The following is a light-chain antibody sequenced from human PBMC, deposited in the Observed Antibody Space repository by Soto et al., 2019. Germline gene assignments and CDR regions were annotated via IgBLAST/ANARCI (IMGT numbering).Light chain of an antibody. Sequence: DIQLTQSPSFLSASVGDRVTITCRASQGISSYLAWYPQKPGKAPKLLIYAASTLQSGVPSRVSGSESGTQFDLKISSLQPEDFATYYYQQLNSYRMTFGQGTRLEIK. CDR3: QQLNSYRMT. CDR1: QGISSY. J-gene: IGKJ5*01. CDR2: AAS. V-gene: IGKV1-9*01.